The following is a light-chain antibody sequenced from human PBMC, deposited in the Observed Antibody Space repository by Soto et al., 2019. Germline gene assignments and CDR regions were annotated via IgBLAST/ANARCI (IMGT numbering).Light chain of an antibody. CDR2: WAS. CDR3: QQYYSTPLN. J-gene: IGKJ4*01. V-gene: IGKV4-1*01. Sequence: DIVMTQSPDSLAVSMGESATINCKSSQSVLYSSNNKNYLAWYQQKPGQPPKLLIYWASTRESGVPDRFSGSGSGTDFTLTISSLQAEDVAVYYCQQYYSTPLNCGGGTKVDIK. CDR1: QSVLYSSNNKNY.